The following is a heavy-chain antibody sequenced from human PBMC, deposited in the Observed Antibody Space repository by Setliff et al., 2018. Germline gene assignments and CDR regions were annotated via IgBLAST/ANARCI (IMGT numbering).Heavy chain of an antibody. CDR3: ARETLNYNFWSGYYRYYYFGMDV. J-gene: IGHJ6*02. D-gene: IGHD3-3*01. CDR2: ISVYNGKT. CDR1: GYTFTSYG. V-gene: IGHV1-18*01. Sequence: ASVKVSCKASGYTFTSYGVSWVRQAHGQGLEWMGWISVYNGKTKYAQKFQGRVTMTTDTSTRTAYMEVTSLRSDDTAVYYCARETLNYNFWSGYYRYYYFGMDVWGQGTTVTVSS.